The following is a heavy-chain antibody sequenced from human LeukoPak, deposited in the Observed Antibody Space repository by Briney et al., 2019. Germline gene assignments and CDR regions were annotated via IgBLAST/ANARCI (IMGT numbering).Heavy chain of an antibody. CDR2: ISSNGRYT. CDR3: AIRSSSGSFDY. V-gene: IGHV3-11*03. J-gene: IGHJ4*02. Sequence: SLRLSCAASGFTFSDYYMTWIRQAPGRGLEWISFISSNGRYTNYADSVKGRFTISRDDAKNSLSLQINSLRAEDTALYYCAIRSSSGSFDYWGQGTRVTVSS. CDR1: GFTFSDYY. D-gene: IGHD3-22*01.